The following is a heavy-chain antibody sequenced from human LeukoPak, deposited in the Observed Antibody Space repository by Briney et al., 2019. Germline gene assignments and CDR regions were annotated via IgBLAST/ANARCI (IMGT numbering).Heavy chain of an antibody. Sequence: GESLKISCAASGFSFSSSDMNWVRQAPGKGLEWVSYISSSSSTMYYADSVKGRFTISRDNAKSSLYLQMNSLRAEDTAVYYCARADYWGQGTLVTVSS. CDR2: ISSSSSTM. CDR3: ARADY. CDR1: GFSFSSSD. V-gene: IGHV3-48*03. J-gene: IGHJ4*02.